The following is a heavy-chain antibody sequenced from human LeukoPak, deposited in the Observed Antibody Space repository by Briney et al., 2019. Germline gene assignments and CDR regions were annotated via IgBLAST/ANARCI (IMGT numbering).Heavy chain of an antibody. CDR1: GYTFTSYY. J-gene: IGHJ3*02. V-gene: IGHV1-46*01. CDR2: INPSGGST. D-gene: IGHD5-24*01. CDR3: ARVPRPEMATTPDAFDI. Sequence: ASVKVSCKASGYTFTSYYMHWVRQAPGQGLEWMGIINPSGGSTSYAQKFQGRVTMTRDMSTSTVYMELSSLRSEDTAVYYCARVPRPEMATTPDAFDIWGQGTMVTVSS.